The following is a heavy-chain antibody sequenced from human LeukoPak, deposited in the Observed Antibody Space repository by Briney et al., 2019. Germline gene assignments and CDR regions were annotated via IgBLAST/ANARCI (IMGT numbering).Heavy chain of an antibody. CDR3: ANTPSYYYGMDV. Sequence: PGGSLRLSCAASGFTFSSYAMSWVRQAPGKGLEWVSAISGSGVATYYADSVKGRFTISRDNPKNTLYLQMNSLRAGDTAVYYCANTPSYYYGMDVWGQGTTVTVSS. V-gene: IGHV3-23*01. J-gene: IGHJ6*02. CDR1: GFTFSSYA. CDR2: ISGSGVAT.